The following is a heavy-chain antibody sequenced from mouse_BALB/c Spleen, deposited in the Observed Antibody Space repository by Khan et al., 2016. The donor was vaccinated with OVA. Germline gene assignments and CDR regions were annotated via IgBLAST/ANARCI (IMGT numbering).Heavy chain of an antibody. Sequence: EVMLVESGGGLVQPGGSLKLSCAASGFTFSSYTMSWVRQTPDKRLEWVAFISHGGSSVYYPDTVKGRFTSSRDYAKNTLYLQMSSLKSEDTAMYYCTRPSTTQYDYGMDYWGQGTSVIVSS. J-gene: IGHJ4*01. CDR2: ISHGGSSV. D-gene: IGHD1-1*01. CDR3: TRPSTTQYDYGMDY. V-gene: IGHV5-12-2*01. CDR1: GFTFSSYT.